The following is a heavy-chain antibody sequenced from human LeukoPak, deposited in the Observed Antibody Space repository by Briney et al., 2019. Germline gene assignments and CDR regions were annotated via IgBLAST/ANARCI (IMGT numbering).Heavy chain of an antibody. J-gene: IGHJ5*02. CDR2: IYYSGST. V-gene: IGHV4-59*08. Sequence: PSETLSLTCTVSGGSITSSYWSWIRQSPGKGLEWIGYIYYSGSTNYNPSLKSRVTISVDTSKKQFSLKLSSVTAADTAMYYCARQSRYYGSGKGNTWFDPWGQGTLVTVSS. CDR3: ARQSRYYGSGKGNTWFDP. D-gene: IGHD3-10*01. CDR1: GGSITSSY.